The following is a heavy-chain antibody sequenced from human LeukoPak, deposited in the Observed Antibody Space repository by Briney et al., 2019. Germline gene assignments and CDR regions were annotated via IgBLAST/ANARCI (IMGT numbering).Heavy chain of an antibody. D-gene: IGHD3-22*01. Sequence: GGSLTLPCAPSGFPYSTYDENWAPQAPGKGVEWVTTINESCDSTYRTASVKRRFTISRAKSKDTLYLQMRSVRVDDTAVYYCSRDRGRYYDSRCFHWGYYFDSWGQGILVTVSS. CDR1: GFPYSTYD. V-gene: IGHV3-23*01. CDR2: INESCDST. J-gene: IGHJ4*02. CDR3: SRDRGRYYDSRCFHWGYYFDS.